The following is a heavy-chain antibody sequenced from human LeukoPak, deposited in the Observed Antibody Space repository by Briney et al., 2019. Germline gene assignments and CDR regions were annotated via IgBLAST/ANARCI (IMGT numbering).Heavy chain of an antibody. CDR1: GYTFSSYD. D-gene: IGHD6-13*01. J-gene: IGHJ4*02. CDR3: ARAQLGSNRPGDY. Sequence: ASVKVSCKAFGYTFSSYDIHWVRQAPGQSLEWMGRINAGTGDTEYSQKFQGKVTITRDTSASTDYMEVRSLRSEDTAVYYCARAQLGSNRPGDYRGQGTLVTVSS. V-gene: IGHV1-3*01. CDR2: INAGTGDT.